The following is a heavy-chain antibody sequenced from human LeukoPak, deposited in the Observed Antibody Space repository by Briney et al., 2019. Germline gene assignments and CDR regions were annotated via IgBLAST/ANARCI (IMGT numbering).Heavy chain of an antibody. D-gene: IGHD3-22*01. V-gene: IGHV4-31*03. J-gene: IGHJ5*02. CDR3: ARVEQPYYYDSSGYYRHNYWFDP. CDR2: IYYSGST. CDR1: GGSISSGGYY. Sequence: SETLSLTCTVSGGSISSGGYYWSWIRQHPGKGLEWIGYIYYSGSTYYNPSLKSRVTISVDTSKNQFSLKLSSVTAADTAVYYCARVEQPYYYDSSGYYRHNYWFDPWGQGTLVTVSS.